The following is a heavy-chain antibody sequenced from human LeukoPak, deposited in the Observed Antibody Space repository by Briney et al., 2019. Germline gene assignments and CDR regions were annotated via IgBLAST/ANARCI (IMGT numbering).Heavy chain of an antibody. J-gene: IGHJ4*02. CDR3: ATGGIYSLLDY. CDR1: GYTLTELS. CDR2: IDPEDGET. V-gene: IGHV1-24*01. Sequence: ASVKVSCTVSGYTLTELSTHWVRQAPGGGLEWMGTIDPEDGETIYAQKFQGRVTMTEDTATDTAYMELRSLRSEDTAVYYCATGGIYSLLDYWGQGTLVTVSS. D-gene: IGHD1-26*01.